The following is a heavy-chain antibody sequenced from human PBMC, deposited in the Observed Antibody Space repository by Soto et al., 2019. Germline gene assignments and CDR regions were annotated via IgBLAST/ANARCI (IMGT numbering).Heavy chain of an antibody. CDR2: IGAYNGNT. D-gene: IGHD6-25*01. Sequence: GGSVKVSCKASGYTFTSYGISWVRQAPGQGLEWMGWIGAYNGNTNYAQKLQGRVTMTTDTSTSTAYMELRSLRSDDTAVYYCARDRGRFLPNWLDPWGQGTLVTVSS. CDR1: GYTFTSYG. J-gene: IGHJ5*02. V-gene: IGHV1-18*01. CDR3: ARDRGRFLPNWLDP.